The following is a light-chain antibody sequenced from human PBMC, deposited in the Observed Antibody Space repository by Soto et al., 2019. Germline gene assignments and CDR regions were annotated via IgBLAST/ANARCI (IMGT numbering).Light chain of an antibody. Sequence: QSALTQPASVSGSPGQSITISCTGTSSDVGGYNFVSWYQQHPGKAPKFIIYDVRNRPSGVSNRFSGSRSGNTASLTISGLQAEDEAEYYGSSYTSSSTVIFGGGTKLTVL. J-gene: IGLJ2*01. CDR2: DVR. CDR3: SSYTSSSTVI. V-gene: IGLV2-14*03. CDR1: SSDVGGYNF.